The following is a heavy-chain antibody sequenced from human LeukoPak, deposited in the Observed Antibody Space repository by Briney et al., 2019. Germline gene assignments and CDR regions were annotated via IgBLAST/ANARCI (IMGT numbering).Heavy chain of an antibody. CDR2: IYHSGST. CDR1: GGSISSSNW. J-gene: IGHJ5*02. CDR3: ARDRAAAANWFDP. Sequence: KPSETLSLTCAVSGGSISSSNWWSWVRQPPGKGLEWIGEIYHSGSTNYNPSLKSRVTISVDKSKNQFSLKLSSVTAADTAVYYCARDRAAAANWFDPWGQGTLVTVSS. D-gene: IGHD6-13*01. V-gene: IGHV4-4*02.